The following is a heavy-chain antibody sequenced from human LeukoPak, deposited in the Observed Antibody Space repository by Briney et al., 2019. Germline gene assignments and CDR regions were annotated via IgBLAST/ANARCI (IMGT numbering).Heavy chain of an antibody. J-gene: IGHJ4*02. D-gene: IGHD5-24*01. CDR3: ARDREEGYNSYYFDS. CDR1: GYTFTNYY. Sequence: ASVKVSCKASGYTFTNYYMHWVRRAPGQGLEWMGIINPSGGSTGYAQKFQGRFTMTRDTSTTTVYMELSSLRSEDTAVYYCARDREEGYNSYYFDSWGQGTLVIVSS. CDR2: INPSGGST. V-gene: IGHV1-46*01.